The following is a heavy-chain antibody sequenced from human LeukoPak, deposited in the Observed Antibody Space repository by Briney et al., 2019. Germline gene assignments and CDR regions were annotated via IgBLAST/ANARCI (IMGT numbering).Heavy chain of an antibody. D-gene: IGHD1-14*01. J-gene: IGHJ5*02. Sequence: GGSLRLSCAASGFTVSSNYMSWVRQAPEKGLEWVSVIYSGGSTYYADSVKGRFTISRDNSKSTLYLQMNSLRAEDTAVYYCAKEPEATDPLAWGQGTLVTVSS. V-gene: IGHV3-53*01. CDR3: AKEPEATDPLA. CDR2: IYSGGST. CDR1: GFTVSSNY.